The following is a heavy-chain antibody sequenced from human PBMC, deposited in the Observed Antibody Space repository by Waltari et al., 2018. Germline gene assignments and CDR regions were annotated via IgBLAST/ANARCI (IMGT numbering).Heavy chain of an antibody. V-gene: IGHV3-48*03. CDR2: ISSSGSTI. CDR3: AREMTTFWFDP. Sequence: EVQLVESGGGLVQPGGSLRLSCAASGFTFSSYEMNWVRQAPGKGLEWVSYISSSGSTIYYADSVKGRFTISRDNAKNSLYLQMNSLRAEDTAVYYCAREMTTFWFDPWGQGTLVTVSS. J-gene: IGHJ5*02. CDR1: GFTFSSYE. D-gene: IGHD4-4*01.